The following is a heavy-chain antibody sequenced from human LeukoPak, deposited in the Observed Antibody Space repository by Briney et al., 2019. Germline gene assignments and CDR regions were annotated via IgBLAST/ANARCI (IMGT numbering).Heavy chain of an antibody. CDR1: GGTFSSYA. V-gene: IGHV1-69*04. D-gene: IGHD2-15*01. J-gene: IGHJ3*02. CDR3: AKNLAAILGRDNAASDAFDI. Sequence: SVKVSCKASGGTFSSYAISWVRQAPGQGLEWMGRIIPILGIANYAQKFQGRVTITADKSTSTAYMELSSLRSEDTAVYYCAKNLAAILGRDNAASDAFDIWGQGTMVTVSS. CDR2: IIPILGIA.